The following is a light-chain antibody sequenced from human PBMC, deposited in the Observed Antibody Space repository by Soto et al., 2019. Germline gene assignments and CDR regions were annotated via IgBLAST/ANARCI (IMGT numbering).Light chain of an antibody. CDR3: QQYGSSPWT. CDR2: AAS. J-gene: IGKJ1*01. CDR1: QSVTYRY. Sequence: EIVMTQSPATLSVSPGERVTLSCRARQSVTYRYLAWYQQKPGQAPRLLIYAASTRATGIPDRFSGSGSGTDFTFTISRLEPGYFAVYYCQQYGSSPWTFGQGTKVDIK. V-gene: IGKV3-20*01.